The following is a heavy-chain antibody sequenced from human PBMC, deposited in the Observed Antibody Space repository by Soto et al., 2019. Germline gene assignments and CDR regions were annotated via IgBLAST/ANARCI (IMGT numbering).Heavy chain of an antibody. V-gene: IGHV1-3*01. CDR3: ATAGPHDAFDI. D-gene: IGHD2-15*01. Sequence: ASVKVSCKASGYTFTSYAMHWVRQAPGQSLEWMGCINAGNGNTKYSENFQGRVTITRDTAPSTAYMELISLRSEDTAVYYCATAGPHDAFDIWGQGTMVTVSS. CDR2: INAGNGNT. J-gene: IGHJ3*02. CDR1: GYTFTSYA.